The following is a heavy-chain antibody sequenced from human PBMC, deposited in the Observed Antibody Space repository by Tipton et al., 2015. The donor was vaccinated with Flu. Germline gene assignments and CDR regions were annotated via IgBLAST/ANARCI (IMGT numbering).Heavy chain of an antibody. CDR3: ARDPSGYSFDY. CDR2: IWYDGSEK. J-gene: IGHJ4*02. CDR1: GFTFGSYG. Sequence: RSLRLSCAASGFTFGSYGMHWVRQSPGRGLEWVAVIWYDGSEKYYADSVKGRFTISRHNSKNTLYLQMDSLRAEDSAVYYCARDPSGYSFDYWGQGTLVTVSS. V-gene: IGHV3-33*08. D-gene: IGHD3-22*01.